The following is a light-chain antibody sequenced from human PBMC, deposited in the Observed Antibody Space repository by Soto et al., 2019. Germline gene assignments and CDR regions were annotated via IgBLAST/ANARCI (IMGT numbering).Light chain of an antibody. V-gene: IGLV2-23*02. CDR2: EVS. CDR1: SSDVGSYNL. J-gene: IGLJ3*02. CDR3: CSYEGSCCV. Sequence: QSALTQPPSGSGSPGQSITISCTGTSSDVGSYNLVSWYQQHPGKAPKLMIYEVSKPPSVVSNRFSGSKSGNTASLTISGLQAEDEASYYCCSYEGSCCVFGGGTKVTVL.